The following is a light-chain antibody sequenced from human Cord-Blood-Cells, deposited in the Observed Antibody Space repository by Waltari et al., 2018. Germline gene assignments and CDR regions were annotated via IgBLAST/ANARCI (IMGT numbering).Light chain of an antibody. CDR2: AAS. J-gene: IGKJ2*01. Sequence: DIQMTQSPSSLSASVGDRVTITCRASQSISSYLNWYQQKPGKAPKLLFYAASSCQSGVPSSFSGSGSGTDFTLTISSLQPEDFATYYCQQSYSTPYTFGQGTKLEIK. CDR3: QQSYSTPYT. CDR1: QSISSY. V-gene: IGKV1-39*01.